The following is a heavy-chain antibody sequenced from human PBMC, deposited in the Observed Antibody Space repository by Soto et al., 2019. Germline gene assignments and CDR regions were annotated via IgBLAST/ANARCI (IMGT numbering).Heavy chain of an antibody. J-gene: IGHJ3*02. CDR2: ITGSGGSK. CDR1: GXTLSSYS. V-gene: IGHV3-23*01. Sequence: HPXGSLRLACAASGXTLSSYSMSWVRQAPGKGLELVSAITGSGGSKYYADSVKGRFTISIYNSKNTLYLTMNRMRAEDTAVYYCAKPLLDDAFYIWGQGTMFTVSS. D-gene: IGHD3-10*01. CDR3: AKPLLDDAFYI.